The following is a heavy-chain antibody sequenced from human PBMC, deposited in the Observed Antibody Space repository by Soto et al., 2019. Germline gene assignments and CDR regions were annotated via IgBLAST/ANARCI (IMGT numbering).Heavy chain of an antibody. CDR2: ISYAGSNK. D-gene: IGHD1-26*01. V-gene: IGHV3-30*03. CDR1: GFTFSSYG. CDR3: ALDLVGGVRYYSGMDV. Sequence: QVQLVESGGGVVQPGRSLRLSCEASGFTFSSYGMHWVRQAPGKGLEWVAVISYAGSNKYYADSVKGRFNISRDNSKNTLYLQMNSLRAEDTAVYYCALDLVGGVRYYSGMDVWGQGTTVTVSS. J-gene: IGHJ6*02.